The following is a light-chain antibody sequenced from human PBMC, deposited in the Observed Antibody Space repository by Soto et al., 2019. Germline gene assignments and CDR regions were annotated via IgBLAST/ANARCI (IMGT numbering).Light chain of an antibody. CDR1: SRDVGGFNS. J-gene: IGLJ1*01. CDR2: DDN. V-gene: IGLV2-14*03. Sequence: QSALTQPASVSGSPGQSITISCAGTSRDVGGFNSVSWYRHNPGEAPKIIIYDDNNRPSGVSNRFSVSRSGNTASLTISGLQAEYEADYYGNTYTTFSPPSYVFGSGTKLTV. CDR3: NTYTTFSPPSYV.